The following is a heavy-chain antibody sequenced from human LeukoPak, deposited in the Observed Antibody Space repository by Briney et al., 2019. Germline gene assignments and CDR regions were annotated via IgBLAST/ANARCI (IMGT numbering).Heavy chain of an antibody. Sequence: PSETLSLTCAVYGGSFSGYYWGWIRQPPGKGLGWIWEINHSGSTSYNPFVKSRVTISVDTSKNQFSLKLSSVTAADTAVYYCARVHGGTFDYWGQGTLVTVSS. CDR3: ARVHGGTFDY. CDR2: INHSGST. V-gene: IGHV4-34*01. J-gene: IGHJ4*02. CDR1: GGSFSGYY. D-gene: IGHD4-23*01.